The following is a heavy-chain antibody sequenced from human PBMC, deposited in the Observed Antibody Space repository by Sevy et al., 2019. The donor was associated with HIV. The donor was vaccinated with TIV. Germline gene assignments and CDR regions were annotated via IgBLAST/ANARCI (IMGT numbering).Heavy chain of an antibody. CDR3: AKGYGSGSPPDF. Sequence: GGPLRLSCAASGFIFNSYAMSWVRQAPGKGLEWVSSISASGGSTYYADSVKGRFTISRDNSRNTVDVEMNSLRGEDTAIYYCAKGYGSGSPPDFWGQGTLVTVSS. CDR1: GFIFNSYA. CDR2: ISASGGST. D-gene: IGHD3-10*01. V-gene: IGHV3-23*01. J-gene: IGHJ4*02.